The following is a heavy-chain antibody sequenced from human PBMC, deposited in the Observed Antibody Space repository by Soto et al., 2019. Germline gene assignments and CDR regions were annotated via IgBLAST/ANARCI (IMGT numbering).Heavy chain of an antibody. CDR2: ISGYNGNT. Sequence: QVQLVQSGGEVKKPGASVKVSCKASGYTFTNYGISWVRQAPGQGLEWMGWISGYNGNTIYAQNLQGRVTMTTDTPTNTAYMELRSMRSADTAVYYWARGVGSGSYYNQYSWFDPWGQGTLVTVSS. CDR3: ARGVGSGSYYNQYSWFDP. V-gene: IGHV1-18*01. J-gene: IGHJ5*02. CDR1: GYTFTNYG. D-gene: IGHD3-10*01.